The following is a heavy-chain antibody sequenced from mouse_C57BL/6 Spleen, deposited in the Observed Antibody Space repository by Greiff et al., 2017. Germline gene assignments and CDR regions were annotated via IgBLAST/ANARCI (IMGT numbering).Heavy chain of an antibody. CDR1: GFSLTSYA. CDR2: IWTGGGT. Sequence: VKLVESGPGLVAPSQSLSITCTVSGFSLTSYAISWVRQPPGKGLEWLGVIWTGGGTNYNSALKSRLSISKDNSKSQVFLKMNSLQTDDTARYYCARNWGYGGYAMDYWGQGTSVTVSS. D-gene: IGHD1-1*02. J-gene: IGHJ4*01. V-gene: IGHV2-9-1*01. CDR3: ARNWGYGGYAMDY.